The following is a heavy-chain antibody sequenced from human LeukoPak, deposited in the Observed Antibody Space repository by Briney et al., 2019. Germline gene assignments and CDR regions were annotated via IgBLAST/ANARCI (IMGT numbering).Heavy chain of an antibody. CDR2: IIPILGIA. CDR1: GGTFSSYA. CDR3: GYSSSWYCDY. V-gene: IGHV1-69*04. Sequence: GASVKVSCKASGGTFSSYAISWVRQAPGQGLEWMGRIIPILGIANYAQKFQGRVTITADKSTSTAYMELSSLRSEDTAVYYCGYSSSWYCDYWGQGTLVTGSS. J-gene: IGHJ4*02. D-gene: IGHD6-13*01.